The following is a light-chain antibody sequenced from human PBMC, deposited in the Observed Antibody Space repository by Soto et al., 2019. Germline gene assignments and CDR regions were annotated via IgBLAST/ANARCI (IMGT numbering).Light chain of an antibody. Sequence: EIGMTQSPATLSVSPGERATLSCRASPSVSSNLAWYQQKPGQAPRLLIHGASTRATGIPARFSGSGSGTDFTLTISSLQSEDFAIYFCQQYNNWPPNRTFGQGTKVEIK. V-gene: IGKV3-15*01. CDR3: QQYNNWPPNRT. CDR2: GAS. CDR1: PSVSSN. J-gene: IGKJ1*01.